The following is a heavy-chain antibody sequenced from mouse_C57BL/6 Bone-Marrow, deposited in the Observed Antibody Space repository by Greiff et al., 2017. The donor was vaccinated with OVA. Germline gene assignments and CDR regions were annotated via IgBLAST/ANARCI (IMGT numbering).Heavy chain of an antibody. CDR2: IYPGSGNT. Sequence: LVESGPELVKPGASVKISCKASGYTFTDYYINWVKQRPGQGLEWIGWIYPGSGNTKYNEKFKGKATLTVDTSSSTAYMQLSSLTSEDSAVYFCARSHLLWLRQYYFDYWGQGTTLTVSS. CDR3: ARSHLLWLRQYYFDY. V-gene: IGHV1-84*01. J-gene: IGHJ2*01. D-gene: IGHD2-2*01. CDR1: GYTFTDYY.